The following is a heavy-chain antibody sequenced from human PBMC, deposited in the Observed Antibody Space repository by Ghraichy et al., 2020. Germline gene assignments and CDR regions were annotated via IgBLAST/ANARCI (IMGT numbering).Heavy chain of an antibody. J-gene: IGHJ4*02. V-gene: IGHV1-3*04. D-gene: IGHD6-19*01. CDR3: ARDSDLLFSQWWLV. Sequence: ASVKVSCKASGYTFSNYSIHWVRQAPGQRLEWLGWINTANGNTKYSQKFQGRVTITRATSATTVYLDLSSLRSEDTAVYYFARDSDLLFSQWWLVWGQGSRVTVSS. CDR2: INTANGNT. CDR1: GYTFSNYS.